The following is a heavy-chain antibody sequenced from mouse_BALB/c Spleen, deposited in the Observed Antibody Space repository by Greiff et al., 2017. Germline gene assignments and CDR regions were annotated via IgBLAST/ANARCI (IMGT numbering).Heavy chain of an antibody. CDR2: INPSTGYT. Sequence: QVQLKESGTELAKPGASVKMSCKASGYTFTSYWIHWVKQRPGQGLEWIGYINPSTGYTEYNQKFKDKATLTADKSSSTAYMQLSSLTSEDSAVYYCTREGITTAPWFAYWGQGTLVTVSA. CDR1: GYTFTSYW. CDR3: TREGITTAPWFAY. J-gene: IGHJ3*01. V-gene: IGHV1-7*01. D-gene: IGHD1-2*01.